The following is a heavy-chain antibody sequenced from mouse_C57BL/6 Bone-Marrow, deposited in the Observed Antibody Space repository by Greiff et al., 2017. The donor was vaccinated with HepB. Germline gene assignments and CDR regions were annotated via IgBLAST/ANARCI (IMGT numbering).Heavy chain of an antibody. V-gene: IGHV1-5*01. CDR1: GYTFTSYW. Sequence: EVQLQESGTVLARPGASVKMSCKTSGYTFTSYWMHWVKQRPGQGLEWIGDIYPGNSDTSYNQKFKGKAKLTAVTSASTAYMELSSLTNEDSAVYYCTYDGGYWGQGTTLTVSS. CDR3: TYDGGY. J-gene: IGHJ2*01. CDR2: IYPGNSDT. D-gene: IGHD2-12*01.